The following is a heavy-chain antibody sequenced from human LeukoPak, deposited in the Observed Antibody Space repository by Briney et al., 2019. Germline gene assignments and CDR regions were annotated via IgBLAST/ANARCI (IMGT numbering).Heavy chain of an antibody. J-gene: IGHJ3*02. CDR3: ATVRAINAFDI. D-gene: IGHD5-12*01. CDR2: INQDGSQN. CDR1: GFTSSNSW. Sequence: GGSLRLSCAASGFTSSNSWMIWVRQAPGKGLEWVAYINQDGSQNHYLDSVKGRFTISRDNAKDSLYLQMNSLRAEDTAVYYCATVRAINAFDIWGQGTMVTVSS. V-gene: IGHV3-7*01.